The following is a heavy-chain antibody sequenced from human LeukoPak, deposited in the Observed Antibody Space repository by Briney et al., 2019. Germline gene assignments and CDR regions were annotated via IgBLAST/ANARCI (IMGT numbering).Heavy chain of an antibody. V-gene: IGHV4-34*01. CDR2: INHSGST. J-gene: IGHJ5*02. Sequence: SETLSLTRAVYGGSFSCYYWRWLRPPAGKGLEWVGEINHSGSTHYHPSLTRRATILVDTSKNQFFLTLTSVSAAHTVAYYCAIARQRSYHHNWSDPRGQRAMVSVCS. D-gene: IGHD2-21*01. CDR1: GGSFSCYY. CDR3: AIARQRSYHHNWSDP.